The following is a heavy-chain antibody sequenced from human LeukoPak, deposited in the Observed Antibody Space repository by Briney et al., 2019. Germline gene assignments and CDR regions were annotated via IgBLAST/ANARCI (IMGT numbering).Heavy chain of an antibody. Sequence: SETLSLTCTVSGGSISSCYMSWIRQPAGKGLEWIGRIYASGSTNYNPSLKRRVTMSVDTSKNQFSLKLSSVTAADTAVYYCARGAAGDPFDYWGQGTLVTVSS. CDR2: IYASGST. D-gene: IGHD6-13*01. J-gene: IGHJ4*02. CDR1: GGSISSCY. CDR3: ARGAAGDPFDY. V-gene: IGHV4-4*07.